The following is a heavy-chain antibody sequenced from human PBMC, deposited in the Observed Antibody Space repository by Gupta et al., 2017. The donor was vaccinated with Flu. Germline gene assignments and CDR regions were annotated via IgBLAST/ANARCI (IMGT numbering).Heavy chain of an antibody. V-gene: IGHV1-69*06. CDR3: ARDDFWTNYHGGWFDP. D-gene: IGHD3-3*01. J-gene: IGHJ5*02. CDR2: IIPMFNKS. Sequence: PGRGLEWMGGIIPMFNKSTYAPKFQGRVTITADTKSTTTIYMEVTSLTLEDTAFYDCARDDFWTNYHGGWFDPWGQGTLGTVSS.